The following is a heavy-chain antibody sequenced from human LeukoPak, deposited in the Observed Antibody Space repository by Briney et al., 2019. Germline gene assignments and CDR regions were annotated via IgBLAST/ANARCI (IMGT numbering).Heavy chain of an antibody. CDR1: GFTVSSNY. V-gene: IGHV3-53*04. J-gene: IGHJ4*02. CDR2: IYSGGST. CDR3: ARDYCSGGSCYAC. Sequence: GGSLRLSCAASGFTVSSNYMSWVRQAPGKGLEWVSVIYSGGSTYYAESVKGRLTISRHNSKNTLYLQMNSLRAEDTAVYYCARDYCSGGSCYACWGKGTLVTVSS. D-gene: IGHD2-15*01.